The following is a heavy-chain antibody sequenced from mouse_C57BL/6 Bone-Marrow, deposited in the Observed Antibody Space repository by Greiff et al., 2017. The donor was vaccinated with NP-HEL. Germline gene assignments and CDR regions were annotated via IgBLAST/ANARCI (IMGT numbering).Heavy chain of an antibody. J-gene: IGHJ3*01. Sequence: QVQLQQPGAELVKPGASVKLSCKASGYTFTSYWMHWVKQRPGQGLEWIGMIHPNSGSTNYNEKFKSKATLTVDKSSSTAYMQLSSLTSEDSAVYYCARSYYDYWFAYWGQGTLVTVSA. CDR2: IHPNSGST. D-gene: IGHD2-4*01. CDR3: ARSYYDYWFAY. V-gene: IGHV1-64*01. CDR1: GYTFTSYW.